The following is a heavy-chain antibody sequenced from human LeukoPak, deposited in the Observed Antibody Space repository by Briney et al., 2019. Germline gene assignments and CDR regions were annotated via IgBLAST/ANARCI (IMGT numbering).Heavy chain of an antibody. Sequence: SETLSLTCAVYGGSFSGYYWSWIRQPPGKGLEWIGEINHSGNTNYNPSLKSRVTISVDTSKNQFSLKLSSVTAADTAVYYCARGTQSGGHVFDYWGQGTLVTVSS. V-gene: IGHV4-34*01. CDR1: GGSFSGYY. CDR2: INHSGNT. D-gene: IGHD5-12*01. J-gene: IGHJ4*02. CDR3: ARGTQSGGHVFDY.